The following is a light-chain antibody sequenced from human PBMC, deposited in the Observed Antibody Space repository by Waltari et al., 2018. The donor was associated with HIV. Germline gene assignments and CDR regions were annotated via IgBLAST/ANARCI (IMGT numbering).Light chain of an antibody. CDR1: QRIGEY. J-gene: IGKJ1*01. CDR2: SAS. Sequence: DIQMTQSPNSLSASAGERVTLGCRSSQRIGEYVNWYQQRSGKRPRLLIFSASTLQSGVSPRFTGGGSGTDFTLTINNLQFEDFATYYCEQSYGSPRTFGQGT. V-gene: IGKV1-39*01. CDR3: EQSYGSPRT.